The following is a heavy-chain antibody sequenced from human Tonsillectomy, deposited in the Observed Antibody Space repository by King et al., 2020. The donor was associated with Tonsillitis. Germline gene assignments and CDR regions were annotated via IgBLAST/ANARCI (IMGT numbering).Heavy chain of an antibody. CDR1: GFSFSNYG. CDR2: ISDDGGNK. J-gene: IGHJ6*02. Sequence: VQLVESGGGVVQPGRSLRLSCAASGFSFSNYGMHWVRQAPGKGLEWVAVISDDGGNKYYVDSVKGRFTISRDNSKNTLYLQMNSLRAEDTAVYYCAKANGRGIALAGTISYYYGMDFWGQGTTVTVSS. D-gene: IGHD6-19*01. V-gene: IGHV3-30*18. CDR3: AKANGRGIALAGTISYYYGMDF.